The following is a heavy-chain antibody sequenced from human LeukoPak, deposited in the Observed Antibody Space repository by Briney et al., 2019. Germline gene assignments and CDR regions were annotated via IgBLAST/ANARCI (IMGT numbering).Heavy chain of an antibody. D-gene: IGHD1-1*01. CDR2: ISSSSSYI. CDR3: ARVGPWYNWNDPYFDY. J-gene: IGHJ4*01. CDR1: GFTFSSYS. V-gene: IGHV3-21*01. Sequence: GGSLRLSCAASGFTFSSYSMNWVRQAPGKGLEWVSSISSSSSYIYYADSVKGRFTISRDNAKNSLYLQMNSLRAEDTAVYYCARVGPWYNWNDPYFDYWAMEPWSPSPQ.